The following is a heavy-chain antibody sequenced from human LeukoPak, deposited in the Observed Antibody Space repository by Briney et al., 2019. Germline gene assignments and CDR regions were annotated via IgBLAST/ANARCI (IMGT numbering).Heavy chain of an antibody. D-gene: IGHD5-18*01. CDR2: ISAYDGNT. CDR1: GYIFTSYG. J-gene: IGHJ4*02. Sequence: HGASVKVSCKASGYIFTSYGITWVRQAPGQGLEWMGWISAYDGNTNYAQRLQGRVTMTTDTSTSTAYMELRSLRSDDTAVYYCAREPGYLELDCWGQGTLVTASS. CDR3: AREPGYLELDC. V-gene: IGHV1-18*04.